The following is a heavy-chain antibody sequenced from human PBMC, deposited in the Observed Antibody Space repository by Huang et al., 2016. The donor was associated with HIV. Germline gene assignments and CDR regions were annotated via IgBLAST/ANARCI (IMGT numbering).Heavy chain of an antibody. J-gene: IGHJ5*02. V-gene: IGHV1-3*01. CDR3: ARDKEAGTPFFDP. CDR1: GFNFLTYA. D-gene: IGHD6-19*01. CDR2: INGDGLT. Sequence: QVQLVQSGAEVEKPGASVNLSCKASGFNFLTYALHWVRQAPGQRLEGMGWINGDGLTKYSQKCQGRVTMTRDRSASTVYVDFKSLTYEDTAVYYCARDKEAGTPFFDPWGQGTVVTVSS.